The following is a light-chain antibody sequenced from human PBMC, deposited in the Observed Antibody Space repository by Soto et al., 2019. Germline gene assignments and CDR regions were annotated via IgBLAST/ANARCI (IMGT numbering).Light chain of an antibody. CDR2: EVT. J-gene: IGLJ1*01. CDR1: RSDVGAYNY. CDR3: SSFTSRFTFV. Sequence: QSALAQPGSVSGYPGQSIAISCTGTRSDVGAYNYVSWYQQHPGKAPKLMISEVTNRPSGVSDRFSGSKSGNTASLTISGLQSEDEADYYCSSFTSRFTFVFGTGTKVTVL. V-gene: IGLV2-14*01.